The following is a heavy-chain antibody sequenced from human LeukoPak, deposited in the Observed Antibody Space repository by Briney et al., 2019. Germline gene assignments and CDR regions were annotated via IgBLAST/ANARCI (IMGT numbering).Heavy chain of an antibody. CDR3: ARKAAGQYNHWYFDL. CDR2: IYPGDSDT. D-gene: IGHD6-13*01. Sequence: GESLKISCKGSGYSFTSYWIGWVRQMPGKGLEWMGIIYPGDSDTRYSPSFQGQVTISADKSISTAYLQWSSLKASDTAMYYCARKAAGQYNHWYFDLWGRGTLVTVSS. V-gene: IGHV5-51*01. J-gene: IGHJ2*01. CDR1: GYSFTSYW.